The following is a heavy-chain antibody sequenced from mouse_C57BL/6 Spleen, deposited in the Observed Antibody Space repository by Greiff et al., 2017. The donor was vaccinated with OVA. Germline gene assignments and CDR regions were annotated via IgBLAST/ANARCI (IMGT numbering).Heavy chain of an antibody. CDR1: GFSLTSYG. CDR3: ARNWGYDGAWFAY. Sequence: QVQLKQSGPGLVQPSQSLSITCTVSGFSLTSYGVHWVRQSPGKGLEWLGVIWSGGSTDYNAAFISRLSISKDNSKCQVFFKMNSLQADDTAIYCCARNWGYDGAWFAYWGQGTLVTVSA. CDR2: IWSGGST. J-gene: IGHJ3*01. V-gene: IGHV2-2*01. D-gene: IGHD2-2*01.